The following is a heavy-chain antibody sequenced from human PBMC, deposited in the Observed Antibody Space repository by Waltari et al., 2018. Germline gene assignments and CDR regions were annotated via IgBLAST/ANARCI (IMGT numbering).Heavy chain of an antibody. CDR2: IYYSGST. CDR3: ASEGVEVVAATYYYYGMDV. J-gene: IGHJ6*02. V-gene: IGHV4-39*07. Sequence: QLQLQESSPGLVKPSETLSLTCTVSGGSISRSSYYWGWIRQPPGKGLEWIGSIYYSGSTYYNPSLKSRVTISVDTSKNQFSLKLSSVTAADTAVYYCASEGVEVVAATYYYYGMDVWGQGTTVTVSS. CDR1: GGSISRSSYY. D-gene: IGHD2-15*01.